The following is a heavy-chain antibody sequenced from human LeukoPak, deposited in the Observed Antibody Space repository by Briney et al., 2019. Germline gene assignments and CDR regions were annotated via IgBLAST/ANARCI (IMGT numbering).Heavy chain of an antibody. V-gene: IGHV3-23*01. CDR3: AKRIEYSSSSAYFDF. J-gene: IGHJ4*02. CDR1: GFTFSSYA. CDR2: ISDSGADT. Sequence: GGSLRLSCAASGFTFSSYAMSWVRQAPGKGLEWVASISDSGADTHYAESVKGRFTISRDESKKTLYLQLNSLRADDTAVYFCAKRIEYSSSSAYFDFWGQGTLVTVSS. D-gene: IGHD6-6*01.